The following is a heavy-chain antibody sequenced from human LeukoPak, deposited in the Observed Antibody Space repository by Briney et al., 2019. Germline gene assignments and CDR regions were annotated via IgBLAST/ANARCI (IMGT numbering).Heavy chain of an antibody. CDR3: ARLFYYDGSGRTYYFDY. CDR2: SFWGNDK. D-gene: IGHD3-22*01. CDR1: GFSLNSHGVG. V-gene: IGHV2-5*02. Sequence: SGPTLVNPTQTLTLTCTFSGFSLNSHGVGVGWIRQPPGKALEWLSLSFWGNDKRYSSLRNRLTITKDTSESQVVLKMTNMDPADTATYYCARLFYYDGSGRTYYFDYWSQGTLVTVS. J-gene: IGHJ4*02.